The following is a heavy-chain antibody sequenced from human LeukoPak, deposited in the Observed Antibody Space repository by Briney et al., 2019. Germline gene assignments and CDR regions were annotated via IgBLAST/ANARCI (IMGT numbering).Heavy chain of an antibody. V-gene: IGHV1-69*04. J-gene: IGHJ6*02. Sequence: ASVKVSCKASGGTFSSYAISWVRQAPGQGLEWMGRIIPILGIAKYAQKFQGRATITADKSTSTAYMELSSLRSEDTAVYYCARDAVTRLGGDYYYYGMDVWGQGTTVTVSS. CDR2: IIPILGIA. CDR3: ARDAVTRLGGDYYYYGMDV. CDR1: GGTFSSYA. D-gene: IGHD3-16*01.